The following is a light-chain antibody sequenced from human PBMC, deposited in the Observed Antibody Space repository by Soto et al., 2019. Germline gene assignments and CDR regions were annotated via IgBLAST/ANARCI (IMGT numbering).Light chain of an antibody. Sequence: DIQMTQSPSSLSASVGDRVTITCRASQSISNYLSWLQQKPGKAPKLLIFAASILQSGVPSRFSGSGSGTHFTVTISSLQPEDFATYYCQQSYNTVALGQGTKVDIK. CDR2: AAS. J-gene: IGKJ1*01. CDR1: QSISNY. CDR3: QQSYNTVA. V-gene: IGKV1-39*01.